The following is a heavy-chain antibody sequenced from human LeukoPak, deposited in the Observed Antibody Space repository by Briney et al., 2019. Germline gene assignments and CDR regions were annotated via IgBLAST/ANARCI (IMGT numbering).Heavy chain of an antibody. V-gene: IGHV4-59*01. CDR2: IYYSGST. J-gene: IGHJ6*03. Sequence: SETLSLTCTVSSGSISSYYLSWIRQPPGKGLEWIGYIYYSGSTNYNPSLKSRVTISVDTSKNQFSLKLSSVTAADTAVYYCARGGYGRYYYFVDVWGKGTTVTVSS. D-gene: IGHD3-16*01. CDR1: SGSISSYY. CDR3: ARGGYGRYYYFVDV.